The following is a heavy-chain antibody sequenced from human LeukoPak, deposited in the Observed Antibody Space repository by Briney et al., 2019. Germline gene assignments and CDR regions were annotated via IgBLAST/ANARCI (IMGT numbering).Heavy chain of an antibody. CDR3: AKDGSITMVRGVRFYWYFDF. Sequence: GGSLRLSCAASGFTFSSYGMHWVRQAPGKGLEWVAVISYDGSNKYYADSVKGRFTISRDNSKNTLYLQMNSLRAEDTAVYYCAKDGSITMVRGVRFYWYFDFWGRGTLVTVSS. CDR1: GFTFSSYG. V-gene: IGHV3-30*18. J-gene: IGHJ2*01. CDR2: ISYDGSNK. D-gene: IGHD3-10*01.